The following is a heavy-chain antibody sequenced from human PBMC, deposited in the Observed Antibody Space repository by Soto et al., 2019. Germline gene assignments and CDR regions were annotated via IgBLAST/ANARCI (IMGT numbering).Heavy chain of an antibody. Sequence: TLSLTCTVSGGSISSYYWSWIRQPPGKGLEWIGYIYYSGSTNYNPSLKSRVTISVDTSKNQFSLKLSSVTAADTAVYYCAREWSFYGMDVWGQGTTVTVSS. V-gene: IGHV4-59*01. J-gene: IGHJ6*02. D-gene: IGHD2-15*01. CDR1: GGSISSYY. CDR3: AREWSFYGMDV. CDR2: IYYSGST.